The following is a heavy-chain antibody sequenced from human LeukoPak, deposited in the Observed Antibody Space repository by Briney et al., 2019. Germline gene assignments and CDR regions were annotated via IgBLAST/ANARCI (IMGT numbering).Heavy chain of an antibody. J-gene: IGHJ6*03. CDR2: IIPIFGTA. CDR1: RGTLRSDA. D-gene: IGHD2-21*01. V-gene: IGHV1-69*05. Sequence: SVKVSCEASRGTLRSDAISWVRQAPGQGREWMGRIIPIFGTANYAQRLEGRATIKTNETTTTAYMELRRLRTEDKAVYYGARGMTAPLFDMDVWGKGTTVTVSS. CDR3: ARGMTAPLFDMDV.